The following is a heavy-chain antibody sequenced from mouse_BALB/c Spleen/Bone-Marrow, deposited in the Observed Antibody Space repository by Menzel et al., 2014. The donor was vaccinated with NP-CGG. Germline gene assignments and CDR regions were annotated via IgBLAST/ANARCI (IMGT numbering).Heavy chain of an antibody. D-gene: IGHD2-2*01. CDR2: ISSGSSTI. Sequence: EVQRVESGGGLVQPGGSRKLSCAASGFTFSSFGMHWVRQASEKGLEWVAYISSGSSTIYYADTVKGRFTISRDNPKNTLFLQMTSLRSEDTAMYYCARSPYGYDGRDYWGQGTSVTVSS. CDR3: ARSPYGYDGRDY. J-gene: IGHJ4*01. CDR1: GFTFSSFG. V-gene: IGHV5-17*02.